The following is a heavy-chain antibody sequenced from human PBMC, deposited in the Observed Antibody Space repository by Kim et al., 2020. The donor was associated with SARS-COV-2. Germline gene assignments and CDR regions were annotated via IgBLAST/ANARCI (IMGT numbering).Heavy chain of an antibody. CDR3: AKDPRREGTSYYYGMDV. J-gene: IGHJ6*02. Sequence: GRSLRLSCAASGFTFSSYGMHWVRQAPGKGLEWVAVIWYDGSNKYYADSVKGRFTISRDNSKNTLYLQMNSLRAEDTAVYYCAKDPRREGTSYYYGMDVWGQGTTVTVSS. CDR2: IWYDGSNK. V-gene: IGHV3-33*06. D-gene: IGHD1-26*01. CDR1: GFTFSSYG.